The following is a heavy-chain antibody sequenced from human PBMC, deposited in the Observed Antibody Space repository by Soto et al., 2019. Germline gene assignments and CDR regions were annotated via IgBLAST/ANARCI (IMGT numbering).Heavy chain of an antibody. V-gene: IGHV3-30*03. Sequence: PGGSLRLSCAASGFTFSSYGMHWFRQAPGKGLEWVAVISYDGSNKYYADSVKGRFTISRDNSKNTLYLQMNSLRAEDTAVYYCARSQPKPDFWGGYYEARWGQGTTVTVSS. CDR2: ISYDGSNK. D-gene: IGHD3-3*01. J-gene: IGHJ6*02. CDR3: ARSQPKPDFWGGYYEAR. CDR1: GFTFSSYG.